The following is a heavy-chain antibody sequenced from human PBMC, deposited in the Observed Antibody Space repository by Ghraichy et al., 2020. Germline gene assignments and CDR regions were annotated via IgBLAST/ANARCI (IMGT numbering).Heavy chain of an antibody. CDR2: ISPDGGNT. CDR3: AKDITYESTGTFGYFDY. D-gene: IGHD3-22*01. J-gene: IGHJ4*02. Sequence: GGSLRLSCEGSGFIFHDYAVHWVRQAPGKGLEWVSVISPDGGNTYYADSLKGRFTVSRDNSKNSVFLQMNSLRTEDAAVYYCAKDITYESTGTFGYFDYWGQGTLVTVSS. CDR1: GFIFHDYA. V-gene: IGHV3-43*01.